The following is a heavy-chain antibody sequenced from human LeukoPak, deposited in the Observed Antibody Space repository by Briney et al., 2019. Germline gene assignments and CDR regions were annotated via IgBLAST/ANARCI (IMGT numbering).Heavy chain of an antibody. V-gene: IGHV4-59*01. CDR3: ARYTGGSSNAFDI. Sequence: SETLSLTCTVSGGSISSYYWIWIRQPPGKGLEWIGYIYYTGSTNYNPSLKTRVTMSVDTSKNQFSLKLSSVTAADTAVYYCARYTGGSSNAFDIWGQGTMVTVSS. CDR2: IYYTGST. CDR1: GGSISSYY. D-gene: IGHD6-19*01. J-gene: IGHJ3*02.